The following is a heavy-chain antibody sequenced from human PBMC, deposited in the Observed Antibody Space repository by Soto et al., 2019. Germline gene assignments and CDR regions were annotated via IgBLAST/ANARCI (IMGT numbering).Heavy chain of an antibody. Sequence: TLSLTCTVSGGSINNGDYFWCWIRQPPGKGLELIGSVYHSGTTNYNPSLKSRVTISVDTSKNQFSLNLRSVTAADTAVYYCAKVVVGAPRHPDFDSWGPGTMVTVYS. CDR1: GGSINNGDYF. CDR3: AKVVVGAPRHPDFDS. D-gene: IGHD2-15*01. CDR2: VYHSGTT. J-gene: IGHJ4*02. V-gene: IGHV4-39*01.